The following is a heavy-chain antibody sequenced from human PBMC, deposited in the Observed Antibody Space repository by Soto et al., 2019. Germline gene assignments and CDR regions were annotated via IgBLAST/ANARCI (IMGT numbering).Heavy chain of an antibody. V-gene: IGHV4-61*01. Sequence: PSETLSLTCTVSGGSVSSGSYYWSWIRQPPGKGLEWIGYIYYSGSTNYNPSLKSRVTISVDTSKNQFSLKLSSVTAADTAVYYCARDLRITGTQSYGMDVWGQGTTVTVS. D-gene: IGHD1-7*01. J-gene: IGHJ6*02. CDR1: GGSVSSGSYY. CDR3: ARDLRITGTQSYGMDV. CDR2: IYYSGST.